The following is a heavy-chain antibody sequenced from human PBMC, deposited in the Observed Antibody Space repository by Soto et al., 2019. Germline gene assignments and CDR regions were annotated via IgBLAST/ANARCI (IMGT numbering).Heavy chain of an antibody. Sequence: GGSLRLSCAASGFIFSDYYMSWIRQAPGKNLEWVSYISGTGNTIYYADSVKGRFTISRDNAKNSLYLQMSSLRAEDTGVYYCARGYSANDVWGKGTTVTVSS. J-gene: IGHJ6*04. V-gene: IGHV3-11*01. CDR1: GFIFSDYY. CDR2: ISGTGNTI. CDR3: ARGYSANDV. D-gene: IGHD5-12*01.